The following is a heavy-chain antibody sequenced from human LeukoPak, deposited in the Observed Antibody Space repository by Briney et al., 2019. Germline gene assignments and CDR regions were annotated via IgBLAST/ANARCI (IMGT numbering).Heavy chain of an antibody. CDR2: ISSSSSYI. D-gene: IGHD3-10*01. CDR1: GFTFSSYS. J-gene: IGHJ4*02. V-gene: IGHV3-21*01. CDR3: ARDLQLLWFGEFD. Sequence: PGGSLRLSCAASGFTFSSYSMNWVRQAPGKGLEWVSSISSSSSYIYYADSVKGRFTISRDNAKNSLYLQMNSLRAEDTAVYYCARDLQLLWFGEFDWGQGTLVTVSS.